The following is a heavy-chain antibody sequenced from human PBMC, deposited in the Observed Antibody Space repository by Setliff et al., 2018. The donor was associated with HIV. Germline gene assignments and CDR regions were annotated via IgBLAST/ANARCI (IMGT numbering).Heavy chain of an antibody. D-gene: IGHD2-15*01. CDR2: IYDSGNT. Sequence: SETLSLTCTVSGGSISSYYWSWIRQPPGKGLEWIGYIYDSGNTNYNPSLESRVTISVDTSKNQFSLKLSSVTTADTAVYYCARATATWLVDNWGQGTLVTVSS. CDR3: ARATATWLVDN. CDR1: GGSISSYY. V-gene: IGHV4-59*01. J-gene: IGHJ4*02.